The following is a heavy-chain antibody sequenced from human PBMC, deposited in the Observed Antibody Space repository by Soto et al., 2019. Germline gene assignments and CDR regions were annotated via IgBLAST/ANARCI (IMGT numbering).Heavy chain of an antibody. CDR1: GGSVSSYY. D-gene: IGHD6-13*01. Sequence: SETLSLTCTVSGGSVSSYYWSWIRQSPGKGLEWIGYIYYSGSTKYKPSLKSRVTISVDTSKNQFSLKVTSATAADTAVYYCARVSSSSWCFDYWGQGTLVTVSS. CDR2: IYYSGST. J-gene: IGHJ4*02. V-gene: IGHV4-59*08. CDR3: ARVSSSSWCFDY.